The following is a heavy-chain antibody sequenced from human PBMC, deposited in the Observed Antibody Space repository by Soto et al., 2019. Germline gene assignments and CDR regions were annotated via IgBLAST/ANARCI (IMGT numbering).Heavy chain of an antibody. V-gene: IGHV3-15*01. CDR3: TTDCSRSWSYYGMDV. CDR1: GFAFINAW. J-gene: IGHJ6*02. CDR2: IKSKTDGGTT. D-gene: IGHD2-15*01. Sequence: WGSLRLSCAASGFAFINAWIIFFRHSAGKGLEWVGRIKSKTDGGTTDYAAPVKGRFTISRDDSKNTLYLQMNSLKTEDTAVYYCTTDCSRSWSYYGMDVWGQGTTVTVSS.